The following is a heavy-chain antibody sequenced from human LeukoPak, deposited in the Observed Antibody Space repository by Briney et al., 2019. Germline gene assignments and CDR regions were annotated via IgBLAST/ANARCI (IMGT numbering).Heavy chain of an antibody. CDR2: IYYSGST. CDR3: ARDSLHYYSYYMDV. Sequence: SETLSLTCTVSGGSISGYYWSWIRQPPGKGLEFLGYIYYSGSTNYNPSLKSRVTMSVDTSKNQFSLKLNSVTAADTAVYYCARDSLHYYSYYMDVWGKGTTVTVSS. V-gene: IGHV4-59*12. CDR1: GGSISGYY. J-gene: IGHJ6*03.